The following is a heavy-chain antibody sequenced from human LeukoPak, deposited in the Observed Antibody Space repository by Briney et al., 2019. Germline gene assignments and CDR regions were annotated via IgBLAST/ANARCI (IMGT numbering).Heavy chain of an antibody. CDR1: GGPFSGYT. CDR3: ARDRGGGGFDP. V-gene: IGHV4-34*01. D-gene: IGHD3-16*01. Sequence: PSETLSLTCGVYGGPFSGYTWSWIRQPPGKGLEWIGEINHSGSTNYNPSLKSRVTMSVDTSKNQFSLKLSSVTAADTAVYYCARDRGGGGFDPWGQGTLVTVSS. CDR2: INHSGST. J-gene: IGHJ5*02.